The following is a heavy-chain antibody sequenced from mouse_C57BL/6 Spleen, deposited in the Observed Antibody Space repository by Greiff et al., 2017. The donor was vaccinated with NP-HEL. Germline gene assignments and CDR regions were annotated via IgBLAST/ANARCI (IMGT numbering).Heavy chain of an antibody. CDR2: ISDGGSYT. CDR1: GFTFSSYA. Sequence: VQLKESGGGLVKPGGSLKLSCAASGFTFSSYAMSWVRQTPEKRLEWVATISDGGSYTYYQDNVKGRFTISRDNAKNNLYLQMSHLKSEDTAMYYCARDNYYSNPYYAMDYWGQGTSVTVSS. CDR3: ARDNYYSNPYYAMDY. D-gene: IGHD2-5*01. J-gene: IGHJ4*01. V-gene: IGHV5-4*01.